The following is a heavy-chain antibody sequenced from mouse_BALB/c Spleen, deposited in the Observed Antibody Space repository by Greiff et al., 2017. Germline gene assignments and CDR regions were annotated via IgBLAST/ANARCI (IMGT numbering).Heavy chain of an antibody. Sequence: QVQLQQPGAELVKPGASVKLSCKASGYTFTSYWMHWVKQRPAQGLEWIGEINPSNGRTNYNEKFKSKATLTVDKSSSTAYMQLSSLTSEDSAVYYCARPIPLYDGYYLYYYAMDYWGQGTSVTVSS. D-gene: IGHD2-3*01. V-gene: IGHV1S81*02. CDR2: INPSNGRT. CDR3: ARPIPLYDGYYLYYYAMDY. J-gene: IGHJ4*01. CDR1: GYTFTSYW.